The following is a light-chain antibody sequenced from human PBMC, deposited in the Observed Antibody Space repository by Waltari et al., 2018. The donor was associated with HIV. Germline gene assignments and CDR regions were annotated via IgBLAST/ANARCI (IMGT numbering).Light chain of an antibody. V-gene: IGKV3-20*01. CDR2: GAS. CDR3: QQYGSARRLT. CDR1: QSVGSSY. J-gene: IGKJ4*01. Sequence: EIVLTQSPGTLSLSPGESATLPCRASQSVGSSYSAWYQQKPGQAPRLLIYGASTRATGIPDRFSGSGSGTDFTLTISRLEPEDFAVYYCQQYGSARRLTFGGGTKVEIK.